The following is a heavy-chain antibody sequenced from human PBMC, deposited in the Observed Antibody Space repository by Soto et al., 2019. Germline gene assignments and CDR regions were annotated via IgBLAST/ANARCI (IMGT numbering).Heavy chain of an antibody. CDR3: AKDVYAGWYSSGWPKLYYFDY. D-gene: IGHD6-19*01. Sequence: PGGSLRLSCAASGFTFSSYAMSWVRQAPGKGLEWVSAISGSGGSTYYADSVKGRFTISRDNSKNTLYLQMNSLRAEDTAVYYCAKDVYAGWYSSGWPKLYYFDYWGQGTLVTVSS. CDR1: GFTFSSYA. CDR2: ISGSGGST. J-gene: IGHJ4*02. V-gene: IGHV3-23*01.